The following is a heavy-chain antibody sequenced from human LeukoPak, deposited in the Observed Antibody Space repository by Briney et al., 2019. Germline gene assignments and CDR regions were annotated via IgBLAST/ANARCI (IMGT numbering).Heavy chain of an antibody. V-gene: IGHV1-46*01. CDR1: GYTFTSYY. CDR2: INPSGGST. D-gene: IGHD4-17*01. CDR3: ARLSRTDTATRHFDY. J-gene: IGHJ4*02. Sequence: GASVKVSCKASGYTFTSYYMHWVRQAPGQGLEWMGIINPSGGSTSYAQKFQGRVTMTRDTSTSTVYMELSSLRSEDTAVYYCARLSRTDTATRHFDYWGQGTLVTVSS.